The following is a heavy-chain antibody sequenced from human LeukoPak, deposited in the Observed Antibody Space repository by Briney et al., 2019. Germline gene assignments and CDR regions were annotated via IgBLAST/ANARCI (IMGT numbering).Heavy chain of an antibody. CDR3: AGAYYYDGTGHLNWFDR. CDR1: GGSISVSTYY. Sequence: SETLSLTCTVSGGSISVSTYYWGWIRQPPGKGLEWIGSIYYSGSTYYNPSLKSRVIILVDTSKNQFSLKPSSVTAADTAVYYCAGAYYYDGTGHLNWFDRWGQGTLVTVSS. CDR2: IYYSGST. J-gene: IGHJ5*02. D-gene: IGHD3-22*01. V-gene: IGHV4-39*07.